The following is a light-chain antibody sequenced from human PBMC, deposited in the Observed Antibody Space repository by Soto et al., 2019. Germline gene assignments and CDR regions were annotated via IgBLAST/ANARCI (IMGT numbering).Light chain of an antibody. J-gene: IGKJ1*01. CDR3: QQYDSSPWT. V-gene: IGKV3-20*01. Sequence: EIVLTQSPGTLSLSPGERATLSCRASQFVSSTYLAWFQQKPGQAPRLLIYGASSRATGIPDRFGGRGSGTDFTLTINRLEPEDFAVYYCQQYDSSPWTFVQGTKVEIK. CDR2: GAS. CDR1: QFVSSTY.